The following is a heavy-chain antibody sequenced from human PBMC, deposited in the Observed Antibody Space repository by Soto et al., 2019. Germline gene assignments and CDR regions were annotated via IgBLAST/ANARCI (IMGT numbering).Heavy chain of an antibody. CDR3: AKDDLEQADYYYGMDV. Sequence: GGSLRLSCAASGFTFSSYSMNWVRQAPGKGLEWVSAISGSGGSTYYADSVKGRFTISRDNSKNTLYLQMNSLRAEDTAVYYCAKDDLEQADYYYGMDVWGQGTTDTVSS. CDR2: ISGSGGST. CDR1: GFTFSSYS. J-gene: IGHJ6*02. V-gene: IGHV3-23*01.